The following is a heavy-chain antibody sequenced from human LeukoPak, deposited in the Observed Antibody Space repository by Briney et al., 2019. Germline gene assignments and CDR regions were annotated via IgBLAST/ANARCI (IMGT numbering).Heavy chain of an antibody. J-gene: IGHJ4*02. V-gene: IGHV1-8*01. CDR1: EYTFTSYD. CDR2: VNPNSGNT. CDR3: ARHVAPYGDYEFADY. Sequence: ASVKVSCKGSEYTFTSYDINWVRQATGQGLEWMGWVNPNSGNTGYAQKFQGRVTMTRNTSISTAYMELSSLRSEDTAVYYCARHVAPYGDYEFADYWGQGTLVTVSS. D-gene: IGHD4-17*01.